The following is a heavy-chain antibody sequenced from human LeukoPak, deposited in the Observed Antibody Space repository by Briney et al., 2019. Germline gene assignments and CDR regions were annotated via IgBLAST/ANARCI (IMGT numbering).Heavy chain of an antibody. CDR1: GYTFTGYY. J-gene: IGHJ5*02. D-gene: IGHD5-12*01. CDR3: ARTTIHINWFDP. Sequence: ASVKVSCKASGYTFTGYYMHWVRQAPGQGLEWMGWINPNSGGTNYARKFQGRVTMTRDTSISTAYMELSRLRSDDTAVYHCARTTIHINWFDPWGQGTLVTVSS. CDR2: INPNSGGT. V-gene: IGHV1-2*02.